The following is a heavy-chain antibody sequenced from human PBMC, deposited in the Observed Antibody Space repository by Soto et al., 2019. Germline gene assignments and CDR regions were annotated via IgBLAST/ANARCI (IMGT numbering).Heavy chain of an antibody. Sequence: GGSLRLSCAASGFTFSSYSMNWVRQAPGKGLEWVSSISSSSSYIYYADSVKGRFTISRDNAKNSLYLQMNSLRAEDTAVYYCAGTYKRAYGDYVRFDYWGQGTLVTVSS. CDR2: ISSSSSYI. J-gene: IGHJ4*02. CDR1: GFTFSSYS. D-gene: IGHD4-17*01. CDR3: AGTYKRAYGDYVRFDY. V-gene: IGHV3-21*01.